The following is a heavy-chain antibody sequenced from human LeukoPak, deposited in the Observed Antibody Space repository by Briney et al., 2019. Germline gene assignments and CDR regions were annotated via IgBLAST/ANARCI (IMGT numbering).Heavy chain of an antibody. V-gene: IGHV1-2*02. CDR3: ARRGYSYGYKYYYKDV. Sequence: ASVKVSCKASGYTFTGYYMHWVRQAPGQGLEWMGWINPNSGGTNYAQRFQGRVTMTRGTSISTAYMELSRLRSDDTAVYYCARRGYSYGYKYYYKDVWGKGTTVTISS. D-gene: IGHD5-18*01. J-gene: IGHJ6*03. CDR1: GYTFTGYY. CDR2: INPNSGGT.